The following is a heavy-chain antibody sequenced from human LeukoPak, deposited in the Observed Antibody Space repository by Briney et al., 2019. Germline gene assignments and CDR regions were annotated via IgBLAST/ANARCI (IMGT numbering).Heavy chain of an antibody. CDR1: GATISSTSYY. CDR2: VYYSART. J-gene: IGHJ4*02. Sequence: SETLSLTCTVSGATISSTSYYWSWIRQAPGKGLEWIGSVYYSARTYYNPSLKSRVTISVDTSINQFSLILSSVTAAETAVYYCVSGRGYCSGNRCYVESIGDYWGQGTLATVSS. D-gene: IGHD2-15*01. V-gene: IGHV4-39*07. CDR3: VSGRGYCSGNRCYVESIGDY.